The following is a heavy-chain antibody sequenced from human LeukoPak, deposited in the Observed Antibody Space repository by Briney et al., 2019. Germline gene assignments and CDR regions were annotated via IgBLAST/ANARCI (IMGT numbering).Heavy chain of an antibody. CDR3: AKSGLNRFDY. D-gene: IGHD2-15*01. CDR1: GFSLETYW. V-gene: IGHV3-23*01. CDR2: ISGSGRGGRT. Sequence: GGSLRLSCAASGFSLETYWMSWVRQAPGKGLEWVSNISGSGRGGRTYYADSVKGRFTISRDNSKNTLYLQMSSLRAEDTAVYYCAKSGLNRFDYWGQGTLVTVSS. J-gene: IGHJ4*02.